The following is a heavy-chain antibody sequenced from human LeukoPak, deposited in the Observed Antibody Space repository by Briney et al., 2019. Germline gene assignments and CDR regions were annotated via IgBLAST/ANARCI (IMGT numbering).Heavy chain of an antibody. CDR1: GGTFSSYA. Sequence: ASVKASCKASGGTFSSYAISWVRQAPGQGLEWMGGIIPIFGTANYAQKFQGRVTITTDESTSTAYMELSSLRSEDTAVYYCAREYGSSGYYFRMDVWGKGTTVTVSS. D-gene: IGHD3-22*01. J-gene: IGHJ6*03. CDR2: IIPIFGTA. V-gene: IGHV1-69*05. CDR3: AREYGSSGYYFRMDV.